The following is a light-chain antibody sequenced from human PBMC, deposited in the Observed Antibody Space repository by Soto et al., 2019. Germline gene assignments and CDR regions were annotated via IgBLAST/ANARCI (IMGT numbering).Light chain of an antibody. CDR3: QQYHYWPIT. CDR2: GAS. J-gene: IGKJ5*01. Sequence: EIVMTQSPATLSASPGESVTLSCRASQSVASSVAWYQQKPGQAPRLILYGASTRATGFPARFSGSGSGTEFTLTISSLQSEDFAVYLCQQYHYWPITFGQGTRLEIK. V-gene: IGKV3-15*01. CDR1: QSVASS.